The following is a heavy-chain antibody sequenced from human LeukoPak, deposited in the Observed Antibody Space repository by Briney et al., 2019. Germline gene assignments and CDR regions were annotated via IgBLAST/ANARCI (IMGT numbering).Heavy chain of an antibody. CDR1: GGSISSYY. D-gene: IGHD3-22*01. CDR3: ARGGYDSSGYYRSPYYFDY. J-gene: IGHJ4*02. CDR2: IYYSGST. V-gene: IGHV4-59*01. Sequence: PSETLSLTCTVSGGSISSYYWSWIRQPPGKGLEWIGYIYYSGSTNYNPSLKSRVTISVDTSKNQFSLKLSSVTAADTAVYYCARGGYDSSGYYRSPYYFDYWGQGTLVSVSS.